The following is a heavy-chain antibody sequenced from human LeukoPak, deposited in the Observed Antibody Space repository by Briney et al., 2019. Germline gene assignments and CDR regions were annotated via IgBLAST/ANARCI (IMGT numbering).Heavy chain of an antibody. V-gene: IGHV3-30*02. J-gene: IGHJ6*03. CDR2: IRYDGSNK. Sequence: GGSLRLSCAASGFTFLSYGMYWVRQAPGKGLEWVAFIRYDGSNKYYADSVKGRFTISRDNSKNTLYLQMNSLRAEDTAVYYCAKGRGWEASYYYYYMDVWGKGTTVTISS. CDR3: AKGRGWEASYYYYYMDV. CDR1: GFTFLSYG. D-gene: IGHD1-26*01.